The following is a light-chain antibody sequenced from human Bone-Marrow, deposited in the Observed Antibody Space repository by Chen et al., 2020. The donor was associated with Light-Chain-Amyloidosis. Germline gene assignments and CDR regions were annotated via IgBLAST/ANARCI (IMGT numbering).Light chain of an antibody. CDR3: CSYAGAPWL. J-gene: IGLJ3*02. V-gene: IGLV2-23*01. CDR2: EDT. CDR1: VTDVGSYNL. Sequence: QSALTQPASVSGSPGQSITISCTGTVTDVGSYNLVSWYQQYPGKAPKLLIYEDTKRPSGVPRRSSASKSEITASLTFSGIRAGDEAVYCCCSYAGAPWLFGGGTYLTVL.